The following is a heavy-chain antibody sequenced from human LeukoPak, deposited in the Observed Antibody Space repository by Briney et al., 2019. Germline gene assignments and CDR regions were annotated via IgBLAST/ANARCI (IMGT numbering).Heavy chain of an antibody. D-gene: IGHD2-15*01. CDR2: IIPIFGTA. CDR3: ATGGTCSGGSCYWDY. V-gene: IGHV1-69*05. Sequence: GASVKVSRKASGGTFSSYAISWVRQAPGQGLEWMGGIIPIFGTANYAQKFQGRVTITTDESTSTAYMELSSLRSEDTAVYYCATGGTCSGGSCYWDYWGQGTLVTVSS. CDR1: GGTFSSYA. J-gene: IGHJ4*02.